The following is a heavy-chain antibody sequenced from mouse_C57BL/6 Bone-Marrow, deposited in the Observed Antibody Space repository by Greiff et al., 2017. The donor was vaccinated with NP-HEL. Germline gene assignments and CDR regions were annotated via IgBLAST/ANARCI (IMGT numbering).Heavy chain of an antibody. CDR3: ARRCDVVAMDY. Sequence: EVQGVESGGDLVKPGGSLKLSCAASGFTFSSYGMSWVRQTPDKRLEWVATISSGGSYTYYPDSVKGRFTISRDNAKNTLYLQMSSLKSEDTAMYYCARRCDVVAMDYWGQGTSVTVSS. CDR1: GFTFSSYG. J-gene: IGHJ4*01. CDR2: ISSGGSYT. D-gene: IGHD1-1*02. V-gene: IGHV5-6*01.